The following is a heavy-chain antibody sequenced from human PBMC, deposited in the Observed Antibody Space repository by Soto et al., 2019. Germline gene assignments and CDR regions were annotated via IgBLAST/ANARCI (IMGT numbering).Heavy chain of an antibody. CDR1: GGTFSSYP. Sequence: QVQLVQSGAEVKKPGSSVRVSCKASGGTFSSYPIGWVRQAPGQGLEWMGLIIPIFGTTNYAQRFQGRVTISADESTNTAYMELSSLRYEDTAVYFCARPRTTATTKGYDYWGQGTLVTVSS. D-gene: IGHD1-1*01. V-gene: IGHV1-69*01. J-gene: IGHJ4*02. CDR3: ARPRTTATTKGYDY. CDR2: IIPIFGTT.